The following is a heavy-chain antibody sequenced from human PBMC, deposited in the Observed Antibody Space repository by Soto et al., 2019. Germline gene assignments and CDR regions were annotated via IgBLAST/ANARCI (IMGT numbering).Heavy chain of an antibody. CDR2: ISSSGTTI. CDR3: ARDEGSAWYFDD. J-gene: IGHJ4*02. V-gene: IGHV3-48*03. CDR1: AFTFSISE. Sequence: EVQLVESGGGLIQPGGSRKLSFTDSAFTFSISERNWVRQPPGKGLEWLSYISSSGTTIYYADSVKGRFIISRDNAKKSLYLQMNSLRVEDTAVYYCARDEGSAWYFDDWGQGTLVTVSS. D-gene: IGHD6-19*01.